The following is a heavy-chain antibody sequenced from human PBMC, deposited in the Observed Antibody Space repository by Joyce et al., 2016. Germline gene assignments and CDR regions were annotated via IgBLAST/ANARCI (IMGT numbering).Heavy chain of an antibody. CDR3: ATGGTAMVAYGFDY. Sequence: QLQLQESGSGLVKPSQTLSVTCAVSGGSISGSDYPWSWIRQPPGKGLEWIGYIYQGGTAYYNPSLKRRATISLETSKNQFSLRLTSVIAADTAVYYCATGGTAMVAYGFDYWGQGKLVVVSS. J-gene: IGHJ4*02. CDR2: IYQGGTA. D-gene: IGHD5-18*01. V-gene: IGHV4-30-2*01. CDR1: GGSISGSDYP.